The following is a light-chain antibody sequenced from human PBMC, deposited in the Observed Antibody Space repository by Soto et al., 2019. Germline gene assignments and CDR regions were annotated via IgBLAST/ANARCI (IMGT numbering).Light chain of an antibody. V-gene: IGLV7-46*01. CDR1: TGAVTSGHY. CDR2: DTA. Sequence: QAVVTQEPSLTVSPGGTATLTCGSSTGAVTSGHYPYWLQEKPGQAPTTLIFDTANKHSWTPARFSGSLLGGKAALTLSGAPTKDGAYYYCLRFYGGTRVFGAGTKFTV. J-gene: IGLJ2*01. CDR3: LRFYGGTRV.